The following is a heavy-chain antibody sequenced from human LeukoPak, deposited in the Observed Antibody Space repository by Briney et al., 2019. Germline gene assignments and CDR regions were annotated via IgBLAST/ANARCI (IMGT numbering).Heavy chain of an antibody. J-gene: IGHJ4*02. CDR3: ARQQYKYYYDSSGYYYFDY. CDR2: ISAYNGNT. CDR1: GYTFTSYG. V-gene: IGHV1-18*01. D-gene: IGHD3-22*01. Sequence: ASVNVSCKASGYTFTSYGISWVRQAPGQGLEWMGWISAYNGNTNYAQKLQGRVTMTTDTSTSTAYMELRSLRSDDTAVYYCARQQYKYYYDSSGYYYFDYWGQGTLVTVSS.